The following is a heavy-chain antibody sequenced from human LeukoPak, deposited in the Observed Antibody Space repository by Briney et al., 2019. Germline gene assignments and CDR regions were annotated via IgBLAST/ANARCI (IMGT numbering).Heavy chain of an antibody. CDR2: INHSGST. CDR1: GGSFSGYY. D-gene: IGHD2-15*01. V-gene: IGHV4-34*01. Sequence: SETLSLTCAVYGGSFSGYYWSWIRQPPGKGLEWIGEINHSGSTNYNPSLKSRVTISVDTSKNQFSLKLSSVTAADTAVYYCARGRGDILWGQGTLATVSS. J-gene: IGHJ4*02. CDR3: ARGRGDIL.